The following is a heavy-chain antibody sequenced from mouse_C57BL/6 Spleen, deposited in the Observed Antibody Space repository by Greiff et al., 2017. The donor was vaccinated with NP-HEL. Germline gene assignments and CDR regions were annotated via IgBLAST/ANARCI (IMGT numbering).Heavy chain of an antibody. CDR2: ISSGSSTI. J-gene: IGHJ1*03. Sequence: EVKLVESGGGLVKPGGSLKLSCAASGFTFSDYGMHWVRQAPEKGLEWVAYISSGSSTIYYADTVKGRFTISSDNDKNTLFLQMTSLRSEDTARYYCTRRKYYGRSTGYVDVGVTGTTVTVSS. D-gene: IGHD1-1*01. V-gene: IGHV5-17*01. CDR1: GFTFSDYG. CDR3: TRRKYYGRSTGYVDV.